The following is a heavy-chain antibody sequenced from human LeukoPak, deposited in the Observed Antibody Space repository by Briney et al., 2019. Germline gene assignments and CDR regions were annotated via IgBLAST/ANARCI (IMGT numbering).Heavy chain of an antibody. CDR2: INPNSWGK. V-gene: IGHV1-2*02. D-gene: IGHD3-10*01. J-gene: IGHJ4*02. Sequence: ASVKVSCKACVYTFTGYYMHWVRQAPGQGLEWVEWINPNSWGKQYAQKCQGRVTTTRDTSISTAYIELSRLRSDDTAVYYCARDSGERGSGSYLIADWSQGSPVTVP. CDR1: VYTFTGYY. CDR3: ARDSGERGSGSYLIAD.